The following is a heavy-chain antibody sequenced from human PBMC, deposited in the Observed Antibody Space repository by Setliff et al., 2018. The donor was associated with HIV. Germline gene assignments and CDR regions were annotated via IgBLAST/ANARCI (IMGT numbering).Heavy chain of an antibody. V-gene: IGHV4-38-2*02. D-gene: IGHD1-26*01. J-gene: IGHJ5*02. CDR2: LYYCGNT. CDR1: PYSISSGYY. Sequence: PSETLSLTCSVSPYSISSGYYWGWLRQPPGKGLEWIGCLYYCGNTYYNPSLKRRVAMSIDTSKNEVSLRLNSGTAADTAIYYCARDPWLLGASAGVDNWLDPWGQGTLVTVSS. CDR3: ARDPWLLGASAGVDNWLDP.